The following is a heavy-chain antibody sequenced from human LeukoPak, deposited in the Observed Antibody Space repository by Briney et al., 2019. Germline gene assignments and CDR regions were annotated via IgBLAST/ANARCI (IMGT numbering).Heavy chain of an antibody. CDR1: GGSISSYY. V-gene: IGHV4-59*01. Sequence: SETLSLTCTVSGGSISSYYWSWIRQPPGKGLEWIGYIYYSGGTNYNPSLKSRVTISVDTSKNQLSLKLSSVTAADRAVYYCASTAVAGRIGWFDPWGQGTLVTVSS. CDR3: ASTAVAGRIGWFDP. CDR2: IYYSGGT. D-gene: IGHD6-19*01. J-gene: IGHJ5*02.